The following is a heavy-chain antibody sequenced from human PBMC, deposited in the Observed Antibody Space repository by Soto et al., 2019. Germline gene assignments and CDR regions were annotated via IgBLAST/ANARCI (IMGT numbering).Heavy chain of an antibody. CDR3: ARGCGRWLQLTFAY. Sequence: QVQLVQSGAEVKKPGASVKVSCKASGYTFSYDINWVRQATGQGLEWMGWMNPNSGSTGYAQKFQGRVTMTRNTSISTAYMELSSLTSDDTALYYCARGCGRWLQLTFAYWGQGTLVTASS. CDR1: GYTFSYD. J-gene: IGHJ4*02. V-gene: IGHV1-8*01. CDR2: MNPNSGST. D-gene: IGHD1-1*01.